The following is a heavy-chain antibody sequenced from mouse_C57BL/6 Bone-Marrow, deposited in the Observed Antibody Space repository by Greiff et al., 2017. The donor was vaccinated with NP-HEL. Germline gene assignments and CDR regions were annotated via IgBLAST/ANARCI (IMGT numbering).Heavy chain of an antibody. D-gene: IGHD2-1*01. J-gene: IGHJ1*03. CDR1: GFTFSNYW. V-gene: IGHV6-3*01. CDR2: IRLKSDNYAT. Sequence: EVQLQESGGGLVQPGGSMKLSCVASGFTFSNYWMNWVRQSPEKGLEWVAQIRLKSDNYATHYAESVKGRFTISRDDSKSSVYLQMNNLRAEDTGIYYCTAIYGNYYWYFDVWGTGTTVTVSS. CDR3: TAIYGNYYWYFDV.